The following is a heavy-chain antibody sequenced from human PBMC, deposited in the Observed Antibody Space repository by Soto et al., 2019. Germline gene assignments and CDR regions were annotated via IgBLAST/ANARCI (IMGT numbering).Heavy chain of an antibody. CDR3: ARDGYNYEFDY. D-gene: IGHD5-12*01. CDR1: GFTFSSYG. Sequence: QVQLVESGGGVVQPGKSLRLSCAASGFTFSSYGMHWVRQAPGKGLEWVAVIWYDGSNKYYADSVKGRFTVSRDNSKNTLYLQMNSLRAEDTAVYYCARDGYNYEFDYWGQGTLVTASS. V-gene: IGHV3-33*01. CDR2: IWYDGSNK. J-gene: IGHJ4*02.